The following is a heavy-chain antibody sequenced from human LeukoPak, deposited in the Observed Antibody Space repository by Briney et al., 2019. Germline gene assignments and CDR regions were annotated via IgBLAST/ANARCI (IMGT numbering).Heavy chain of an antibody. J-gene: IGHJ4*02. V-gene: IGHV1-69*13. D-gene: IGHD1-1*01. CDR2: IIPIFGTA. Sequence: SVKVSCKASGGTFSSYAISWVRQAPGQGLEWMGGIIPIFGTANYAQKFQGRVTITAGESTSTAYMELSSLRSEDTAVYYCARDLTLEPLYYFDYWGQGTLVTVSS. CDR1: GGTFSSYA. CDR3: ARDLTLEPLYYFDY.